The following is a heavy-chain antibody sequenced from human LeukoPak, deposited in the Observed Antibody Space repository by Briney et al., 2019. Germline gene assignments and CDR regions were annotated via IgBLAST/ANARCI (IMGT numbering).Heavy chain of an antibody. D-gene: IGHD6-6*01. V-gene: IGHV4-4*07. Sequence: SETLYLTCTVSGGSISSYYWSWIRQPAGKGLEWIGRIYTSGSTNYNPSLKSRVTMSVDTSKNQFSLKLSSVTAADTAVYYCARAWSRIAARPGYFDLWGRGTLVTVSS. CDR3: ARAWSRIAARPGYFDL. J-gene: IGHJ2*01. CDR2: IYTSGST. CDR1: GGSISSYY.